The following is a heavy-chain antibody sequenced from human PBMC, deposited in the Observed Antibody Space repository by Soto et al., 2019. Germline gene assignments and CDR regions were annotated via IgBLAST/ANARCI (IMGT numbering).Heavy chain of an antibody. D-gene: IGHD3-10*01. V-gene: IGHV5-10-1*01. CDR1: GYSFTSYW. Sequence: PGESLKISCKGSGYSFTSYWITWVRQMPGKGLEWMGKIDPSDSYTNYSPSFQGHVTISADKSINTAYLQWSSLKASDTAMYYCARMAPDMVRGVSPRDYWGQGTLVTVSS. J-gene: IGHJ4*02. CDR3: ARMAPDMVRGVSPRDY. CDR2: IDPSDSYT.